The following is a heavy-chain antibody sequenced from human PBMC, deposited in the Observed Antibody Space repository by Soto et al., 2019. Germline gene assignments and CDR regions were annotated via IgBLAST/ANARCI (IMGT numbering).Heavy chain of an antibody. Sequence: SETLSLTCAVYGGSLSGHYWSWFRQPPGKGLEYIGEVTHSGSTNYSPSLNSRVTISVDMSKNQFSLRLTSVTAADTAVYYCARTLVASGGRNDAFDIWGQGTTVTVS. V-gene: IGHV4-34*01. CDR1: GGSLSGHY. CDR2: VTHSGST. J-gene: IGHJ3*02. D-gene: IGHD1-1*01. CDR3: ARTLVASGGRNDAFDI.